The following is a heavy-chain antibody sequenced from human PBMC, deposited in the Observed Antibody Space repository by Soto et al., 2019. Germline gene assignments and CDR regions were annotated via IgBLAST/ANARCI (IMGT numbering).Heavy chain of an antibody. CDR1: GVSISSHDW. J-gene: IGHJ4*02. CDR3: ATRESSRFY. D-gene: IGHD6-13*01. V-gene: IGHV4-4*02. Sequence: QVQLQESGPGLVKPSGTLSLTCAVSGVSISSHDWWTWVRQPPGKGLEWIGESHQSGNTNYNSSLESRVTLSGDQSMTQFSLQLTSVTVADTAVYYCATRESSRFYWGQGTLVTVSS. CDR2: SHQSGNT.